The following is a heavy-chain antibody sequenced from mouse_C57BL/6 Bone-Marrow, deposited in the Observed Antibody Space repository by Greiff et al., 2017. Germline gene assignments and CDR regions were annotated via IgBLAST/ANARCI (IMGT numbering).Heavy chain of an antibody. V-gene: IGHV1-81*01. Sequence: VQLQQSGAELARPGASVKLSCKASGYTFTSYGISWVKQRTGQGLEWIGEIYPRSGNTYYNEKFKGKATLTADKSSSTAYMELRSLTSEDSAVYFCARRDYYGSRRDYWGQGTTRTVSS. CDR1: GYTFTSYG. CDR2: IYPRSGNT. CDR3: ARRDYYGSRRDY. D-gene: IGHD1-1*01. J-gene: IGHJ2*01.